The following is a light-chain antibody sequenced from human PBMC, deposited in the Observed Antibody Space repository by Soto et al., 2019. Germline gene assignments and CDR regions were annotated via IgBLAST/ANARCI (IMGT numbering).Light chain of an antibody. CDR1: QSVSNW. Sequence: DIQMTQSPSTRSASLGERVTITCRASQSVSNWLAWYQHKPGKAPKLLSYDVSSLESGVPSRFSVSGSGTEFILIISRLKNDDFATYDCQHLNSYTWTFGQGTKVDIK. J-gene: IGKJ1*01. CDR3: QHLNSYTWT. V-gene: IGKV1-5*01. CDR2: DVS.